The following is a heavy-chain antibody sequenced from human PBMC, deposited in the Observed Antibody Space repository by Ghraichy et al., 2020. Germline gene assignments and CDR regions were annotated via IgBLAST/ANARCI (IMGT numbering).Heavy chain of an antibody. V-gene: IGHV3-21*01. CDR1: GFTFSSYD. J-gene: IGHJ4*02. D-gene: IGHD3-10*01. CDR3: ARPPGHGSGAPRDY. Sequence: GGSLRLSCVASGFTFSSYDMHWVRQAPGKGLEWISYISSGSYSIQYADSVKGRFTISRDNAQKSLYLRLNSLRPEDSGVYYCARPPGHGSGAPRDYWGQGTLVTVSS. CDR2: ISSGSYSI.